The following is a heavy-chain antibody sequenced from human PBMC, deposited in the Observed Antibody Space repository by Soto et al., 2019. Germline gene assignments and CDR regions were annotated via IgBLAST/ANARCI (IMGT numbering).Heavy chain of an antibody. J-gene: IGHJ4*02. CDR2: IYYSGST. V-gene: IGHV4-31*02. CDR1: YF. Sequence: YFWCRLRQQTGKGLEWIGYIYYSGSTYYNPSLRSRVTISVDTSKNQFSLKLSSVTAADAGVYYCTRAHLGWGQRLL. CDR3: TRAHLG.